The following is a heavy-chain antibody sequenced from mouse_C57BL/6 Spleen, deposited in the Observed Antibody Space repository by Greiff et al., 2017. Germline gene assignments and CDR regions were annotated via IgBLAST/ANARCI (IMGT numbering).Heavy chain of an antibody. V-gene: IGHV1-59*01. CDR1: GYTFTSYW. CDR2: IDPSDSYT. J-gene: IGHJ2*01. Sequence: QVQLQQSGAELVRPGTSVKLSCKASGYTFTSYWMHWVKQRPGQGLEWIGVIDPSDSYTNYNQKFKGKATLTVDTSSSTAYMQLSSLTSEDSAVYYCASLNYFDYWGQGTTLTVSS. CDR3: ASLNYFDY.